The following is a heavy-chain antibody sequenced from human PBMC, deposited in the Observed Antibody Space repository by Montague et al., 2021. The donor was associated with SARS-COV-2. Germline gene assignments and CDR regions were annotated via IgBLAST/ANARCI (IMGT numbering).Heavy chain of an antibody. CDR1: GGSISSYY. CDR2: IYYSGST. Sequence: SETLSLTCTVSGGSISSYYWSWIRQPSGKGLEWIGYIYYSGSTNYNPSLKSRVTISVDTSKNQFSLKLSSVTAADTAVYYCARQYYDSSGEDAFDIWGQGTMVIVSS. CDR3: ARQYYDSSGEDAFDI. D-gene: IGHD3-22*01. J-gene: IGHJ3*02. V-gene: IGHV4-59*08.